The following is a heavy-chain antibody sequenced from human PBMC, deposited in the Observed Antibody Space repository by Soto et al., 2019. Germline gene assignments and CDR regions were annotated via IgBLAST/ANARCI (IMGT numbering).Heavy chain of an antibody. J-gene: IGHJ5*02. D-gene: IGHD2-21*02. V-gene: IGHV4-30-2*01. CDR2: IYHSGST. CDR3: ARDSGDWVWFDP. CDR1: GGSISSGGYS. Sequence: PSETLSLTCAVSGGSISSGGYSWSWIRQPPGKGLEWIGYIYHSGSTYYNPSLKSRVTISVDRSKNQFSLKLSSVTAADTAVYYCARDSGDWVWFDPWGQGTLVTVSS.